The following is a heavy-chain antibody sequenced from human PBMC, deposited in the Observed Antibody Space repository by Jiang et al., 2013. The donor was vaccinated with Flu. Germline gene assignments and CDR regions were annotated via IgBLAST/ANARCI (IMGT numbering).Heavy chain of an antibody. CDR3: ARDRNGGWYETNDY. CDR1: GFTFSSYA. Sequence: SGGGVVQPGRSLRLSCAASGFTFSSYAMHWVRQAPGKGLEWVAVISYDGSNKYYADSVKGRFTISRDNSKNTLYLQMNSLRAEDTAVYYCARDRNGGWYETNDYWGQGTLVTVSS. CDR2: ISYDGSNK. D-gene: IGHD6-19*01. V-gene: IGHV3-30*01. J-gene: IGHJ4*02.